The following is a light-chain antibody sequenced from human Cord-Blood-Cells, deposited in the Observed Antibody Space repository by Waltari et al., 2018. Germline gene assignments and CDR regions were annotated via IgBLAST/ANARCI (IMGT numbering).Light chain of an antibody. V-gene: IGLV2-14*01. CDR2: DVS. Sequence: QSALTQPASVSGSPGQSITISCTGTSSDVGGYNYVSWYQQHPGKAPKLMIYDVSKRPSGVSNRFSGSKSGNTASLTISRLQAEDEADYYCSSYTSSSTVFGGGTKLTVL. J-gene: IGLJ3*02. CDR1: SSDVGGYNY. CDR3: SSYTSSSTV.